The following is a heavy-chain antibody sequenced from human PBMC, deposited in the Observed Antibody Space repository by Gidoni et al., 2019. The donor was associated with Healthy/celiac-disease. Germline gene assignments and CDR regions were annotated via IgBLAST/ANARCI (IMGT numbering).Heavy chain of an antibody. D-gene: IGHD5-18*01. V-gene: IGHV4-39*07. CDR3: ASGEDTAMVGNDAFDI. J-gene: IGHJ3*02. Sequence: QLQLQESGPGLVKPSETLSLTCTVSGSSISSSSYYWGWIRQPPGKGLEWIGSIYYSGSTYYNPSLKSRVTISVDTSKNQFSLKLSSVTAADTAVYYCASGEDTAMVGNDAFDIWGQGTMVTVSS. CDR1: GSSISSSSYY. CDR2: IYYSGST.